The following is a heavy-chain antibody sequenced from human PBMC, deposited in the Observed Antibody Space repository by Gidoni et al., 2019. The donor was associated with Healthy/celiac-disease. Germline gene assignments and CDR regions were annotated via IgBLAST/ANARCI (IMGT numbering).Heavy chain of an antibody. J-gene: IGHJ3*02. D-gene: IGHD3-22*01. CDR2: FDPEDGET. Sequence: QFQLVQSGAEVKKPGASVKVACKVSGYTLTELSMHWARQAPGKGLEWMGGFDPEDGETIKAKKFQSRVTMTEETVTDTDYMEMSSLRSEDTAVYYCATATMIVVAKDAFDIWGQGTMVTVSS. CDR1: GYTLTELS. CDR3: ATATMIVVAKDAFDI. V-gene: IGHV1-24*01.